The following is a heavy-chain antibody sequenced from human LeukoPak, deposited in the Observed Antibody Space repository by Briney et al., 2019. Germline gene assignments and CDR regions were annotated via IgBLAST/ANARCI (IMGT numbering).Heavy chain of an antibody. V-gene: IGHV4-39*01. J-gene: IGHJ5*02. CDR1: GGSISSSSYY. CDR2: IYYSGST. Sequence: PSETLSLTCTVSGGSISSSSYYWGWIRQPPGKGLEWIGSIYYSGSTYYNPSLKSRVTISVDTSKNQFSLKLSSVTAADTAVYYCATKDYYGSGSYREPWGQGTLVTVSS. D-gene: IGHD3-10*01. CDR3: ATKDYYGSGSYREP.